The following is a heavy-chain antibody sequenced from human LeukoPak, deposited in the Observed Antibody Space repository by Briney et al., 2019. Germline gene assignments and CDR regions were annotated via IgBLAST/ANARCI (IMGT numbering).Heavy chain of an antibody. CDR1: GFTFSSYA. D-gene: IGHD4/OR15-4a*01. CDR2: ISGSGGST. V-gene: IGHV3-23*01. Sequence: GGSLRLSCAASGFTFSSYAMSWVRQAPGKGLEWVSAISGSGGSTYYADSVKGRFTISRDNSKNTLYLQMNSLKAEDTAVYYCAKLAASMVASNYFDYWGQGTLVTVSS. J-gene: IGHJ4*02. CDR3: AKLAASMVASNYFDY.